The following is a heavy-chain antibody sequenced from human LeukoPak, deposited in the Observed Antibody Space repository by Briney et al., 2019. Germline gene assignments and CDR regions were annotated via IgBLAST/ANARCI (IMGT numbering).Heavy chain of an antibody. CDR2: IRYDGSYQ. CDR3: ATPKADYYPFDY. V-gene: IGHV3-30*02. CDR1: GFTFSTYD. Sequence: GGSLRLSCAASGFTFSTYDMHWVRQAPGKGLEWLAFIRYDGSYQYYADSVNGRFTISRDNPKNTLYLQMNSLTAEDTAVYYCATPKADYYPFDYWGQGTLVTVSS. D-gene: IGHD3-22*01. J-gene: IGHJ4*02.